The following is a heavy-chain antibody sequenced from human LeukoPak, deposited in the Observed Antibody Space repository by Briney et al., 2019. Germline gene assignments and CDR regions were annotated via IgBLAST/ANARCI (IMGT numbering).Heavy chain of an antibody. Sequence: PSETLSLTCTVSSGSISSEDYHWSWIRQPAGKGLEWIGHVYATGTTNYSPSLQSRVTISVETSKNQIFLKLASVTAADTAVYYCGRLTYDSGQVPAFDIWGQGTVVTVSS. CDR2: VYATGTT. CDR1: SGSISSEDYH. V-gene: IGHV4-61*10. D-gene: IGHD3-22*01. CDR3: GRLTYDSGQVPAFDI. J-gene: IGHJ3*02.